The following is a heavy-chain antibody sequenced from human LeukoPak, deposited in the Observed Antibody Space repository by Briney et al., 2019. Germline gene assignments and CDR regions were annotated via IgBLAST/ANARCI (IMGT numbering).Heavy chain of an antibody. D-gene: IGHD6-13*01. CDR3: ASDLEGSLGQQLGWFDP. J-gene: IGHJ5*02. Sequence: SVTVSCKASGGTFSSYAISWVRQAPGQGLEWMGGIIPIFGTANYAQKFQGRVTITADESTSTAYMELSSLRSEDTAVYYCASDLEGSLGQQLGWFDPWGQGTLVTVSS. CDR2: IIPIFGTA. CDR1: GGTFSSYA. V-gene: IGHV1-69*13.